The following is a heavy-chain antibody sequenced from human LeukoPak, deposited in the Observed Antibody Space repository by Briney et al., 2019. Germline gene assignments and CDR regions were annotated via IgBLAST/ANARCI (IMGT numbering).Heavy chain of an antibody. V-gene: IGHV4-34*01. Sequence: SETLSLTCAVYGGSFSGYYWTWIRQPPGKGLGWIGEINHSGSTNYSPSLKSRVTISVDTSKNHFSLKLTSVTAADTAMYYCARGGLIRTTGPFDSWGQGTLVTVSS. CDR3: ARGGLIRTTGPFDS. D-gene: IGHD1-1*01. CDR2: INHSGST. J-gene: IGHJ4*02. CDR1: GGSFSGYY.